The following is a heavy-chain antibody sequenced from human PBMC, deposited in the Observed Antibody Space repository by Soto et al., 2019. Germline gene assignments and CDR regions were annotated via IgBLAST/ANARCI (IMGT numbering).Heavy chain of an antibody. Sequence: HPGGSLRLSCAASGFTFSMYWMHWVRQAPGDGLEWVAVITYSGSNKFYADSVKGRFTVSRDNSKNTVSLQMNSLRAEDTAIYYCARDAYYDKSGLAFDSWGQGSLVTVSS. CDR2: ITYSGSNK. V-gene: IGHV3-30-3*01. CDR3: ARDAYYDKSGLAFDS. D-gene: IGHD3-22*01. CDR1: GFTFSMYW. J-gene: IGHJ4*02.